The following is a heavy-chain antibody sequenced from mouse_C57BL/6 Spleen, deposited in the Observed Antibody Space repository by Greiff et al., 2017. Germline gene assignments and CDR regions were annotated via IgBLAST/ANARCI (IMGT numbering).Heavy chain of an antibody. V-gene: IGHV1-80*01. Sequence: VKLQESGAELVKPGASVKISCKASGYAFSSYWMNWVKQRPGKGLEWIGQIYPGDGDTNYNGKFKGKATLTADKSSSTTSEDSAVYFCASLLYAIDYWGQGTSVTVSS. CDR2: IYPGDGDT. J-gene: IGHJ4*01. D-gene: IGHD2-10*01. CDR3: ASLLYAIDY. CDR1: GYAFSSYW.